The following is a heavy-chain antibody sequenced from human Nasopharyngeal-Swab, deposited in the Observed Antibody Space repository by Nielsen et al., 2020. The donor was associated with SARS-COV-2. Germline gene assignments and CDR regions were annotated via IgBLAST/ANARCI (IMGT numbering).Heavy chain of an antibody. CDR2: IYHSGSN. D-gene: IGHD2-15*01. Sequence: WIRQPPGEGLEWFGEIYHSGSNKYNPSLKSRDTITVDKYKNQFSLKLSSVTAADTAVYYCARVSILKVVVVGYYYYMDVWGKGTTVTVSS. J-gene: IGHJ6*03. CDR3: ARVSILKVVVVGYYYYMDV. V-gene: IGHV4-4*02.